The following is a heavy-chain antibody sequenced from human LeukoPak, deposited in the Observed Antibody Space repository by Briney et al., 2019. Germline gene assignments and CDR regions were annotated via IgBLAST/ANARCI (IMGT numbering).Heavy chain of an antibody. J-gene: IGHJ6*02. CDR2: ISYDGSNK. CDR1: GFTSSNYP. CDR3: ARDLSSGWYINYYGMDV. Sequence: GGSLRLSCAASGFTSSNYPMHWVRQAPGRGLEWVAVISYDGSNKYYADSVKGRFTTSRDNSKNTLYVQMNSLRGEDTAVYYCARDLSSGWYINYYGMDVWGPGTTVTVSS. V-gene: IGHV3-30-3*01. D-gene: IGHD6-19*01.